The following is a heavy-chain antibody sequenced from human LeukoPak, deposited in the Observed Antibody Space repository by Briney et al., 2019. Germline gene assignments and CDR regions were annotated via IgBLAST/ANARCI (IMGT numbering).Heavy chain of an antibody. CDR1: GYSFTTYW. D-gene: IGHD3-22*01. CDR3: ARRPPNYYDTNGYGVLDY. V-gene: IGHV5-51*01. CDR2: INPGDSDT. Sequence: GESLKISCRGSGYSFTTYWIGWVRQMPGKGLEWVGIINPGDSDTRYSPSFQGQVTISADKSISTAYLQWSSLEASDTAIYYCARRPPNYYDTNGYGVLDYWGQGTLVTVSS. J-gene: IGHJ4*02.